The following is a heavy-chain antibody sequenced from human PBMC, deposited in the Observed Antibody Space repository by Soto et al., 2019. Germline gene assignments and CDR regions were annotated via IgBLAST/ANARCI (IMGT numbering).Heavy chain of an antibody. Sequence: SETLSLTCTVSGGSISNYYWSWIRQSPGKGLEWIGYIYDTGNTNSNPSLQSRATISMDTSKNQLSLKLSSVTAADTAVYYCARARITMVREVIKYNMDVWGQGTTVTVSS. CDR3: ARARITMVREVIKYNMDV. CDR1: GGSISNYY. CDR2: IYDTGNT. J-gene: IGHJ6*02. D-gene: IGHD3-10*01. V-gene: IGHV4-59*01.